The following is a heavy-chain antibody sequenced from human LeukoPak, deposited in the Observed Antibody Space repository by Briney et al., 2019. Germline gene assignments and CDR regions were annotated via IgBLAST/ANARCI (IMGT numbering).Heavy chain of an antibody. CDR2: ISAGSTNT. CDR1: GFTFNNYA. CDR3: AKGNTGHSSSPCDY. Sequence: GVSLRLSCGVAGFTFNNYAMTWVRQAPGKGLEWVSVISAGSTNTYYADSVKGRFTISRDDSNSILYLQMNSLRAEDTATYYCAKGNTGHSSSPCDYWGQGTLVTVSS. D-gene: IGHD4-23*01. J-gene: IGHJ4*02. V-gene: IGHV3-23*01.